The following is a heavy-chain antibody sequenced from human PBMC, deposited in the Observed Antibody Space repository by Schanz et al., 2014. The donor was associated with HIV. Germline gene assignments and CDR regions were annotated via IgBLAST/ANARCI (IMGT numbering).Heavy chain of an antibody. V-gene: IGHV3-30*18. D-gene: IGHD3-22*01. CDR1: AFNFDSYG. CDR3: AKDRNQYDSRYIGKGNYYYYYGMDV. Sequence: VQLVESGGGVVQPGRSLRLSCVASAFNFDSYGMHWVRQAPGKGLEWVAVISYDGTKKHYAAPVKGRFTISRDNSKNTVYLQAKSLRPEDTAVYYCAKDRNQYDSRYIGKGNYYYYYGMDVWGQGTTVTVSS. CDR2: ISYDGTKK. J-gene: IGHJ6*02.